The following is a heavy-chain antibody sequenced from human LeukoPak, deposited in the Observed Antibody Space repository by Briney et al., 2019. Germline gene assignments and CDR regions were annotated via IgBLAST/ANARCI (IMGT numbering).Heavy chain of an antibody. CDR2: FDPEDGET. CDR3: ATVPLLSTYTAQPLY. V-gene: IGHV1-24*01. D-gene: IGHD5-18*01. Sequence: ASVKVSCKASGYTFTGYYMHWVRQAPGKGLEWMGGFDPEDGETIYAQKFQGRVTMTEDTSTDTAYMELSSLRSEDTAVYYCATVPLLSTYTAQPLYWGQGTLVTVSS. J-gene: IGHJ4*02. CDR1: GYTFTGYY.